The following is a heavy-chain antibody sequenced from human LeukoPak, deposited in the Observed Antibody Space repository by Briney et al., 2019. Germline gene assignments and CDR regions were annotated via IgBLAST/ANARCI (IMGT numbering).Heavy chain of an antibody. V-gene: IGHV1-2*04. J-gene: IGHJ6*02. Sequence: ASVKVSCKASGYTFTGYYMHWVRQAPGQGLEWMGWINPNSGGTNYAQKFQGWVTMTRDTSISTAYMELSRLRSDDTAVYYCARAETVVTLPLRQLYYYGMDVWGQGTTVTASS. CDR1: GYTFTGYY. CDR2: INPNSGGT. D-gene: IGHD4-23*01. CDR3: ARAETVVTLPLRQLYYYGMDV.